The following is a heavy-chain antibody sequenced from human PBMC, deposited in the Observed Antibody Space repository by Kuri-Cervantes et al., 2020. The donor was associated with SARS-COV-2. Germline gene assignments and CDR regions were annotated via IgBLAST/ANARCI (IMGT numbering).Heavy chain of an antibody. V-gene: IGHV4-31*11. D-gene: IGHD4-11*01. CDR1: GGPISSGGYY. CDR3: ARVITDVTTVYFDY. Sequence: LRLSCAVSGGPISSGGYYWSWIRQHPGKGLEWIGYIYYSGSTYYNPSLKSRVTISVDTSKNQFSLKLSSVTAADTAVYYCARVITDVTTVYFDYWGQGTLVTVSS. J-gene: IGHJ4*02. CDR2: IYYSGST.